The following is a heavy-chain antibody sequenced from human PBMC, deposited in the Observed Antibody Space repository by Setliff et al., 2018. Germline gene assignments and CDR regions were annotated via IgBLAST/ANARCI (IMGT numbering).Heavy chain of an antibody. D-gene: IGHD4-17*01. CDR2: SEST. CDR3: ARLTTLTTWFELGAFDI. Sequence: SETLSLTCTVSGGYIASSSYYWGWIRQSPGKGLEWIGTSESTYNNPSFKSRLTISVDTSKNQFSLKLSSVTAADTAVYYCARLTTLTTWFELGAFDIWGQGTMVTVSS. J-gene: IGHJ3*02. V-gene: IGHV4-39*01. CDR1: GGYIASSSYY.